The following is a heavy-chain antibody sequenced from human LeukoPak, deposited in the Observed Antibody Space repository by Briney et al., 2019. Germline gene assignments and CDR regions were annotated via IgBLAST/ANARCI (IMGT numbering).Heavy chain of an antibody. D-gene: IGHD2/OR15-2a*01. CDR3: ARRNLFGY. CDR1: GFSFTSYW. J-gene: IGHJ4*02. Sequence: GSLRLSCAASGFSFTSYWMNWVRQAPGKGLEWVANIKYDGSEKNYVGSVKGRFTISRDNAKKSLYLQMDSLRAEDTAVYYCARRNLFGYWGQGALVIVSS. CDR2: IKYDGSEK. V-gene: IGHV3-7*01.